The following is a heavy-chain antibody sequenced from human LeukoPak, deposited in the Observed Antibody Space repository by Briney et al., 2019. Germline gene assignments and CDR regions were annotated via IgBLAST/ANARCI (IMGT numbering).Heavy chain of an antibody. CDR2: MNPNSGNT. V-gene: IGHV1-8*01. J-gene: IGHJ4*02. CDR3: ARGYCSSSSCYRVDSFRPRLDY. CDR1: VYTFTSYD. D-gene: IGHD2-2*01. Sequence: ASVKVSCKASVYTFTSYDINWVRQATGQGLEWMGWMNPNSGNTGYAQKFQGRVTMTRNTSISTAYMELSSLRSEDTAVYYCARGYCSSSSCYRVDSFRPRLDYWGQGTLVTVSS.